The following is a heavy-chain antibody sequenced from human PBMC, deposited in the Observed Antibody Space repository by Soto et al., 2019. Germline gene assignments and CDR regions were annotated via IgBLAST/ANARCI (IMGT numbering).Heavy chain of an antibody. J-gene: IGHJ4*02. CDR2: ISAHNGDT. D-gene: IGHD3-22*01. V-gene: IGHV1-18*04. CDR3: AGDWSRYFDSSGLMWLY. CDR1: GYTFNYYG. Sequence: ASVKVSGKASGYTFNYYGISWVRQAPGQGLEWVGWISAHNGDTKYAQNLQGRLTLTTDTSTSTAYMELTSLTSDDTAVYYCAGDWSRYFDSSGLMWLYWGQGTLVTVSS.